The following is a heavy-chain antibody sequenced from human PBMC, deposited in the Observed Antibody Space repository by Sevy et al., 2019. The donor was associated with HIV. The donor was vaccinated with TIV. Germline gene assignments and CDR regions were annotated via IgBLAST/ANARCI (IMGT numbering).Heavy chain of an antibody. CDR2: INPNSRGT. CDR1: GYTFTGQY. D-gene: IGHD5-18*01. Sequence: ASVKVSCKASGYTFTGQYIHWVGQAPGQGLEWMGWINPNSRGTNYRQDFQGRVTLTRDTSITTAYMELSGLKSDDTAIYYCARDLRLSGDSYGSFDYWGQGTVVTVSS. V-gene: IGHV1-2*02. J-gene: IGHJ4*02. CDR3: ARDLRLSGDSYGSFDY.